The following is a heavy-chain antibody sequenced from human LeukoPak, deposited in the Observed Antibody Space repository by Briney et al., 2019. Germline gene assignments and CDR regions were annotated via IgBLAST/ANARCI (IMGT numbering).Heavy chain of an antibody. CDR2: IYWDDDK. Sequence: SGPTLVKPTQTLTLTCTFSGFSLSTSGVGVGWIRQPPGKALEWLALIYWDDDKRYSPSVKSRLTITKDTSKNQVVLTMTNMDPVDTATYYCAHSRDDGLFDYWGQGTLVTVSS. CDR1: GFSLSTSGVG. J-gene: IGHJ4*02. CDR3: AHSRDDGLFDY. V-gene: IGHV2-5*02. D-gene: IGHD2-8*01.